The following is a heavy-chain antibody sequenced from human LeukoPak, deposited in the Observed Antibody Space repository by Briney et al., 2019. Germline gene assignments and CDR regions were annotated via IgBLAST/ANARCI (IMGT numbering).Heavy chain of an antibody. CDR3: ARRYCSSTSCYPHFDY. V-gene: IGHV3-7*01. CDR2: IEQDGSEK. J-gene: IGHJ4*02. CDR1: GFTFSSYW. D-gene: IGHD2-2*01. Sequence: GGSLRLSCAASGFTFSSYWMSWVRQAPGKGLEWVANIEQDGSEKYYVDSVKGRFTISRDNAKNSLYLQMNSLRAEDTAVYYCARRYCSSTSCYPHFDYWGQGTLVTVSS.